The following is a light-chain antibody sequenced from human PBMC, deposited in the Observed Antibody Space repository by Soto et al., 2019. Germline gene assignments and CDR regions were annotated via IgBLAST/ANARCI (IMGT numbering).Light chain of an antibody. J-gene: IGKJ2*01. CDR2: GAS. V-gene: IGKV3-20*01. CDR1: QSFSSSY. Sequence: DIGWTQSPGTLSLSPGERATLACRASQSFSSSYLAWYQQKPGLAPRLLIYGASSRATGIPDRFSGSGSGTDFTLTISRLEPEDFAVYCCQQYGSSPYTFGQGTKLEIK. CDR3: QQYGSSPYT.